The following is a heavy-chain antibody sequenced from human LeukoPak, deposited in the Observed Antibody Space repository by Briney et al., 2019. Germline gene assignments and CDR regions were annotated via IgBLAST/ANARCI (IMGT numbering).Heavy chain of an antibody. CDR2: ISAYNGNT. D-gene: IGHD2-2*01. CDR3: AREDCSSTSCPDSDYYGMDV. CDR1: GYTFTSYG. Sequence: ASVKVSCKASGYTFTSYGISWVRQAPGQGLEWMGWISAYNGNTDYAQKLQGRVTMTTDTSTSTAYMELRSLRSDDTAVYYCAREDCSSTSCPDSDYYGMDVWGQGTTVTVS. V-gene: IGHV1-18*01. J-gene: IGHJ6*02.